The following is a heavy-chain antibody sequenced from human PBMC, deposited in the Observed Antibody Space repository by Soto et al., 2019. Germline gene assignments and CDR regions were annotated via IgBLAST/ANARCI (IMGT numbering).Heavy chain of an antibody. CDR1: GYTFTSYG. D-gene: IGHD2-21*02. CDR3: ARTPSRVTGDLNY. Sequence: VQLVQPGAEVKKPGASVKVSFKASGYTFTSYGISWVRQAPGQGFEWMGWISAYHGNTNYEQKLQARGTMTTDTSTSTAYMELKTLRSDVTAVYYGARTPSRVTGDLNYWGQGTLVTVSS. J-gene: IGHJ4*02. CDR2: ISAYHGNT. V-gene: IGHV1-18*01.